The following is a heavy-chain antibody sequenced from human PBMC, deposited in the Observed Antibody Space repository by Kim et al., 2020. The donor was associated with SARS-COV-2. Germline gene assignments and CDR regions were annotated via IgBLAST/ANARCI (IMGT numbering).Heavy chain of an antibody. CDR2: VSHSGTT. Sequence: SETLSLTCAVYGASFSGYYWSWIRQTPGKGLEWIGEVSHSGTTYYNPSLESRVTLSVDASKNQVSLKVISVTAADTGVYYCARGVATRYPSSTGYGAWGQGTLVTVSP. D-gene: IGHD3-22*01. CDR3: ARGVATRYPSSTGYGA. CDR1: GASFSGYY. V-gene: IGHV4-34*01. J-gene: IGHJ1*01.